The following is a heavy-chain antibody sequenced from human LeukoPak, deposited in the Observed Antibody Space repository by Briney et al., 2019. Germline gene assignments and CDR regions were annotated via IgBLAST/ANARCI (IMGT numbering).Heavy chain of an antibody. D-gene: IGHD3-10*01. CDR3: ARVRGYYGQRPYYFDY. CDR1: GESFSGYY. V-gene: IGHV4-34*01. J-gene: IGHJ4*02. CDR2: INHSGST. Sequence: PSETLSLTCAVYGESFSGYYWSWIRQPPGKGLEWIGEINHSGSTNYNPSLKSRVTISVDTSKNQFSLKLSSVTAADTAVYYCARVRGYYGQRPYYFDYWGQGTLVTVSS.